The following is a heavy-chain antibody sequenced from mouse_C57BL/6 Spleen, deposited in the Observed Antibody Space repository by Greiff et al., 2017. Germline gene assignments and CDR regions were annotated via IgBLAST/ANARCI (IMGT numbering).Heavy chain of an antibody. CDR2: IYPGDGDT. CDR1: GYAFSSSW. Sequence: VQLQQSGPELVKPGASVKISCKASGYAFSSSWMNWVKQGPGKGLEWIGRIYPGDGDTNYNGKFKGKATLTADKSSSTAYMQLSSLTSEDSAVYFCARHPLGVYFDYWGQGTTLTVSS. CDR3: ARHPLGVYFDY. V-gene: IGHV1-82*01. D-gene: IGHD3-3*01. J-gene: IGHJ2*01.